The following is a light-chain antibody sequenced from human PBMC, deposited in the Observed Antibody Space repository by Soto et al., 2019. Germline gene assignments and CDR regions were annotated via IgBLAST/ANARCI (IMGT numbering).Light chain of an antibody. Sequence: DTQMTQSPSSLSASVGDRVTITCQASQDISNYLNWYQKKPGKAPKLLINDASNLETGVPSRISGSGSGTHFTFTITSLQPEDTATYYCQQYYRLPLTFGGGTKVEIK. J-gene: IGKJ4*01. CDR1: QDISNY. V-gene: IGKV1-33*01. CDR3: QQYYRLPLT. CDR2: DAS.